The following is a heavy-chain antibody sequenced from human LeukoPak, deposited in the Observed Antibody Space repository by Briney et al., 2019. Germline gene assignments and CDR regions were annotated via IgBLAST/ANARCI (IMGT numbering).Heavy chain of an antibody. CDR2: IYSGGRT. CDR1: GFTVNNNY. Sequence: GGSLRLSCAASGFTVNNNYMNWVRQAPGKGLEWISVIYSGGRTYYADSVEGRFTISRDNSKNTVFLQMNSLRADDTAVYYCAREADFWSGLFDYWGQGTLVTVSS. D-gene: IGHD3-3*01. CDR3: AREADFWSGLFDY. V-gene: IGHV3-53*05. J-gene: IGHJ4*02.